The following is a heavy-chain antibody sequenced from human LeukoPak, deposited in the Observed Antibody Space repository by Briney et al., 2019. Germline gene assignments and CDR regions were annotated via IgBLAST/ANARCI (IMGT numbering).Heavy chain of an antibody. D-gene: IGHD3-22*01. CDR1: GCTFGGYS. J-gene: IGHJ5*02. CDR2: INSDGSST. V-gene: IGHV3-74*01. CDR3: ARVIDYYDNWLDP. Sequence: PGGSRTLACEATGCTFGGYSLNSVGHAPGYGLVSVSRINSDGSSTSYADSVKGRFTISRDNAKNTLYLQMNSLRAEDTAVYYCARVIDYYDNWLDPWGQGTLVTVSS.